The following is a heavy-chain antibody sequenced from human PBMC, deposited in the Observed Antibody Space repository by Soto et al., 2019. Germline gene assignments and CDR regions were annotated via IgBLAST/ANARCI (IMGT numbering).Heavy chain of an antibody. CDR1: GFILSSYE. D-gene: IGHD1-26*01. J-gene: IGHJ4*02. CDR3: ARDLSIGGSYWDFDY. CDR2: ISPGGSTI. Sequence: PGGSLRLSCAASGFILSSYEMNWVRQAPGKGLEWVSYISPGGSTIYYADSVKGRFTISRDNAKNSLYLQMNGRRAEDAAVYYCARDLSIGGSYWDFDYWGQGTLVTVSS. V-gene: IGHV3-48*03.